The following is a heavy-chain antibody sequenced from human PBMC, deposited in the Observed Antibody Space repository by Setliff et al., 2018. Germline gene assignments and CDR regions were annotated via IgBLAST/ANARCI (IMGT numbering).Heavy chain of an antibody. J-gene: IGHJ5*02. V-gene: IGHV4-61*09. CDR1: GDSITSGSYY. CDR3: ARGYCSSPSCFFAGWFDP. Sequence: KPSETLSLTCTVSGDSITSGSYYWSWVRQPAGKGLEWIGQIYTRGSTNENLSLKSRVTISVDTSKNQFSLKLTSVTAADTAVYYCARGYCSSPSCFFAGWFDPWGQGTLVTVSS. D-gene: IGHD2-2*01. CDR2: IYTRGST.